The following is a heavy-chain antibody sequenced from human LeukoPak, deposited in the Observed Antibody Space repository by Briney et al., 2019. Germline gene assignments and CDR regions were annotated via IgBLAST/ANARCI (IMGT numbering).Heavy chain of an antibody. D-gene: IGHD3-10*01. Sequence: GESLKISCKGSGYSFTSYWIGWVRQMPGKGLEWMGIIYPGDSDTRYSPSFQGQVTISVDKSISTAYLQWSSLKASDTAVYYCARRYGSGSYFPGGALDPWGQGTLVTVSS. CDR3: ARRYGSGSYFPGGALDP. CDR1: GYSFTSYW. V-gene: IGHV5-51*01. CDR2: IYPGDSDT. J-gene: IGHJ5*02.